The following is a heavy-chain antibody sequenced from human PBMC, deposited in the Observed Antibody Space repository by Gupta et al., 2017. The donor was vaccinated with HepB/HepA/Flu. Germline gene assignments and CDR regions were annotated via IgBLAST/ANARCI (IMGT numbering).Heavy chain of an antibody. D-gene: IGHD3-3*01. Sequence: QVQLVESGGGVVQPGRSLRLSCAASGFTFNNFGMHWVRQVPGKGLEWVAGVSYDGNNKYYADSVKGRFTISRDKSMNTLNLQINRLTAEDTAVYYWSKGQEVFLAWLFLEALDVWDQGTMCTVSS. J-gene: IGHJ3*01. CDR3: SKGQEVFLAWLFLEALDV. V-gene: IGHV3-30*18. CDR2: VSYDGNNK. CDR1: GFTFNNFG.